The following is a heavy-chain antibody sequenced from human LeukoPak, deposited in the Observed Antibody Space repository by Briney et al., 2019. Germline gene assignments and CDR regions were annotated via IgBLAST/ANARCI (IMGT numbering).Heavy chain of an antibody. CDR3: ARLAGHSGIAYGMDV. V-gene: IGHV1-8*01. J-gene: IGHJ6*02. CDR1: GYTFTSYD. Sequence: ASVKVSCKASGYTFTSYDINWVRQATGQGLEWTGWMNPNSGNTGYAQKFQGRVTMTRNTSISTAYMELSSLRSEDTAVYYCARLAGHSGIAYGMDVWGQGTTVTVSS. D-gene: IGHD1-26*01. CDR2: MNPNSGNT.